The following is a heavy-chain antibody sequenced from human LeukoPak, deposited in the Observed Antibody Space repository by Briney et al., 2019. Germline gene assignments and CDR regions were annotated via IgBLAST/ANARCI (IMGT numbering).Heavy chain of an antibody. D-gene: IGHD3-22*01. J-gene: IGHJ4*02. Sequence: KPSETLSLTCTVSGDSISSSSYSWAWIRQPPGKGLEWLATVYYRVTSYSNPSLWSRVSISLDASQNQLSLRVTSVTAADTAVYYCARGLRYYDSRDRFDFWGQGALVTVSS. CDR2: VYYRVTS. CDR3: ARGLRYYDSRDRFDF. CDR1: GDSISSSSYS. V-gene: IGHV4-39*07.